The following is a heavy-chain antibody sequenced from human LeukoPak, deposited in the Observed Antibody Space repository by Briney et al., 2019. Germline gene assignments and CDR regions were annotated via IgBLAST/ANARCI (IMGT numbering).Heavy chain of an antibody. J-gene: IGHJ3*02. CDR1: GFTVSSNY. CDR2: IYSGGST. V-gene: IGHV3-53*01. CDR3: ARGRYSTTWATLEAFDI. D-gene: IGHD6-13*01. Sequence: GGSLRLSCAASGFTVSSNYMSWVRQAPGQGLEWVSVIYSGGSTYYEDSVNGRLTISRDISKNTLYLQMNSLRGEDTAVYYCARGRYSTTWATLEAFDIWGQGTMLPLFS.